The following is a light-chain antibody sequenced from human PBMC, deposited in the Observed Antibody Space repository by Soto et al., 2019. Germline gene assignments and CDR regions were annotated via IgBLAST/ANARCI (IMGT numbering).Light chain of an antibody. CDR3: QQYGSSPRT. J-gene: IGKJ1*01. Sequence: IVLTQSPGTLSLSPGERATLSCRASQIITNTYLAWYQQKPGQPPRLLIYVASRRATGIPDRFSGSGSGTEFTLTISRLEPEDFAVYYCQQYGSSPRTFGQGTKVDIK. V-gene: IGKV3-20*01. CDR2: VAS. CDR1: QIITNTY.